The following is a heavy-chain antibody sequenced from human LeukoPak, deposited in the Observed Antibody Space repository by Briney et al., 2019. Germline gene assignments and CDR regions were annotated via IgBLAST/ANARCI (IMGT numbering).Heavy chain of an antibody. Sequence: GGSLRLSCAASGFTFSDYAMTWVRQAPGKGLEWVSSTAPVHYAGSVKGRFTISRDDSKNTLFLQMNSLRAEDTAIYYCAKDSFSYNGIFDALDVWGQGTMVTVSS. CDR3: AKDSFSYNGIFDALDV. J-gene: IGHJ3*01. CDR2: TAPV. V-gene: IGHV3-23*01. D-gene: IGHD2-8*01. CDR1: GFTFSDYA.